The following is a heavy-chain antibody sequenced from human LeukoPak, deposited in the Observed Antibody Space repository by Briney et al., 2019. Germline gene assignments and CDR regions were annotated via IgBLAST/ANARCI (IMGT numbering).Heavy chain of an antibody. J-gene: IGHJ4*02. CDR1: TGSICRDY. CDR2: VYYNGNT. Sequence: SETLSLTCTLSTGSICRDYWSWIRQPPGQGLEWIGYVYYNGNTIYNPSLKSRVTISVDTSKNQFSLNVTSVTAADTAVYYCARTTSSGWSRFFDFWSQGSLVTVSS. V-gene: IGHV4-59*01. D-gene: IGHD6-19*01. CDR3: ARTTSSGWSRFFDF.